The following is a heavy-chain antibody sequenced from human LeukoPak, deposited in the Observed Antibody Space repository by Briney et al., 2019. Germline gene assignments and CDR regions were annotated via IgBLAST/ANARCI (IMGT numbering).Heavy chain of an antibody. V-gene: IGHV1-2*02. Sequence: GASVKVSCKASGYTFTGYYMHWVRQAPGQGLEWMGWINPNSRGTNYAQKFQGRVTMTRDTSISTAYMELSRLRSDDTAVYYCARARGRYYDSSVSYWGQGTLVTVSS. CDR2: INPNSRGT. J-gene: IGHJ4*02. D-gene: IGHD3-22*01. CDR1: GYTFTGYY. CDR3: ARARGRYYDSSVSY.